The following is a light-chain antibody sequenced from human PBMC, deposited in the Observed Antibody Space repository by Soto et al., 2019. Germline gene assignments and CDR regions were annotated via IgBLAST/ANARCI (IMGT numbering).Light chain of an antibody. J-gene: IGKJ1*01. Sequence: DTQMTQSPSTLSASVGDRVTITCRASQSISSWLAWYQQKPGKAPKLLIYDASSLESVAPSRFSGSGSGTEFTLTISSLQPDDFATYYCQQYNSYWTFGQGTKVDIK. V-gene: IGKV1-5*01. CDR2: DAS. CDR3: QQYNSYWT. CDR1: QSISSW.